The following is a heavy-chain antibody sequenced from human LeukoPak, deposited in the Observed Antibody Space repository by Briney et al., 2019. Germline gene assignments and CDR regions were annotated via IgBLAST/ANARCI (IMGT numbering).Heavy chain of an antibody. CDR2: IRSKANSYAT. V-gene: IGHV3-73*01. J-gene: IGHJ3*02. CDR1: GFTFSGSA. Sequence: PGGSLRLSCAASGFTFSGSAMHWVRQASGKGLEWVGRIRSKANSYATAYAASVKGRFTISRDDSKNTAYLQMNSLRAEDTAVYYCAREKSPCSSGNCGAFDIWGQGTTVTVS. D-gene: IGHD2-2*01. CDR3: AREKSPCSSGNCGAFDI.